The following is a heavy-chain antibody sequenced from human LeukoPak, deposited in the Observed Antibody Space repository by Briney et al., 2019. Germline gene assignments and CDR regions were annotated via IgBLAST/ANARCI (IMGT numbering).Heavy chain of an antibody. Sequence: GGSLRLSCAASGFTLSNSWMHWVRQAPGKGLVWVSRIDPDGNTDYADSVKGRFTISRDNAKNTLYLLMNSLRAEDTAVYRCARDVRGPHDFWGQGTLVIVSS. V-gene: IGHV3-74*01. CDR3: ARDVRGPHDF. CDR2: IDPDGNT. J-gene: IGHJ4*02. D-gene: IGHD2/OR15-2a*01. CDR1: GFTLSNSW.